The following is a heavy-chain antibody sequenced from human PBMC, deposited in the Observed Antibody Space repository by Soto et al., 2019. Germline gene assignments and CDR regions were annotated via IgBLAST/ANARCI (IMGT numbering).Heavy chain of an antibody. CDR3: ARIVGGSSSWYEFDP. D-gene: IGHD6-13*01. Sequence: GGSLRLSCAASGLMFSNYWMSWVRQAPGKGLEWVANIKEDGSEKNYVDSLKTRLTISKDTSRNQVVLTMTNVDPVDTATYYCARIVGGSSSWYEFDPWGQGTLVTVSS. J-gene: IGHJ5*02. V-gene: IGHV3-7*03. CDR2: IKEDGSEK. CDR1: GLMFSNYW.